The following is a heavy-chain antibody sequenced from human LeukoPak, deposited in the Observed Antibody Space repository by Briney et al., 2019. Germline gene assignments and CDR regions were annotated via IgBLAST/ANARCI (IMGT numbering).Heavy chain of an antibody. V-gene: IGHV1-8*01. CDR3: ARETSSSPTLYYGSASYSY. CDR2: MNPNSGNT. J-gene: IGHJ4*01. Sequence: ASVKVSCKASGYTFTSYDINWVRQATGQGLEWMGWMNPNSGNTGYAQKFQGRVTMTRNTSISTAYMELSSLRSEDTAVYYCARETSSSPTLYYGSASYSYWGHGTLVTVSS. D-gene: IGHD3-10*01. CDR1: GYTFTSYD.